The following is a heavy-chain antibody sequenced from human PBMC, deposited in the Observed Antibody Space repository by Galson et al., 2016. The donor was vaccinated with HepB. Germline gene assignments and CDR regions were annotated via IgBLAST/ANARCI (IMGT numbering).Heavy chain of an antibody. V-gene: IGHV3-64*01. D-gene: IGHD2-15*01. CDR2: ITAGGEIT. CDR1: GFTFSSYA. CDR3: ARDTLTTPWDLDY. J-gene: IGHJ4*02. Sequence: SLRLSCAASGFTFSSYAMHWVRQAPGKGLEYLSAITAGGEITYYANSVKGRFTISRDNSENTLYVQMGSLRAEDMAVYYCARDTLTTPWDLDYWGQGTLVTVSS.